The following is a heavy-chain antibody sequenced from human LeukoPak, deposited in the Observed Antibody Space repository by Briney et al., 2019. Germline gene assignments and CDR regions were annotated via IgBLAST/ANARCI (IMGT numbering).Heavy chain of an antibody. J-gene: IGHJ4*02. Sequence: PGGSLRLSCAASGFTFSDYYMSWVRQAPGKGLEWIAYISNSGGTIYYADSVKGRFTISRDNAKNSLYLQMNSLRAEDSALYYCARAYSSSLPDYWGQGTLLTVSS. D-gene: IGHD6-13*01. CDR3: ARAYSSSLPDY. CDR1: GFTFSDYY. CDR2: ISNSGGTI. V-gene: IGHV3-11*01.